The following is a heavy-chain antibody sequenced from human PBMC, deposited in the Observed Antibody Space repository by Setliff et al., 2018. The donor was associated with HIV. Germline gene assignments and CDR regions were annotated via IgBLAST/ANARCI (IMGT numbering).Heavy chain of an antibody. CDR1: GGSITGHY. CDR2: IHYSGSS. D-gene: IGHD6-13*01. CDR3: ARKLWGAAAGFDY. V-gene: IGHV4-59*08. Sequence: PSETLSLTCTVSGGSITGHYWSWIRQPPGKGLEWIGYIHYSGSSNYNPSLKSRVSISLDTSKKQVSLKLSSVTAADTAVYYCARKLWGAAAGFDYWGQGTLVTVSS. J-gene: IGHJ4*02.